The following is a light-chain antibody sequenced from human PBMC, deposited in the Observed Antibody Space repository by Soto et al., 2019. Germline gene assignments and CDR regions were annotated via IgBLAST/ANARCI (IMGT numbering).Light chain of an antibody. J-gene: IGKJ4*01. CDR1: QSINSN. CDR2: RAS. Sequence: EILMTQSPATLSVSPGERATLSCRASQSINSNVGWYQQKPGQAPRLLMFRASIRATGFPARFSGGGSGTEFNITISSLQSEDSAIYYCQQYNNWPRATFGGGTKVDIK. CDR3: QQYNNWPRAT. V-gene: IGKV3-15*01.